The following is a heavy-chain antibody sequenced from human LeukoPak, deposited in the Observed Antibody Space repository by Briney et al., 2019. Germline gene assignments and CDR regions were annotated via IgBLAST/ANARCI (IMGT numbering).Heavy chain of an antibody. D-gene: IGHD2-8*01. Sequence: GASVKVSCKASGYTFTSYYMHWVRQAPGQGLEWMGIINPSGGSTSYAQKFQGRVTMTRDTSTSTVYMELSSLRSEDTAVYYCARDSSGMVYALMEVYWGQGTLVTVSS. J-gene: IGHJ4*02. CDR2: INPSGGST. CDR1: GYTFTSYY. V-gene: IGHV1-46*01. CDR3: ARDSSGMVYALMEVY.